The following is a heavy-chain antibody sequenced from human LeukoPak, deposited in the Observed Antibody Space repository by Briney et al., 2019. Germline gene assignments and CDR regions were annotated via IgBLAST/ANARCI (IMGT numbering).Heavy chain of an antibody. V-gene: IGHV1-46*01. CDR3: ARDPYGTWYFDL. CDR2: INPSGGST. Sequence: ASVKVSCKASGYTFTTYYMHWVRQAPGQGLEWMGIINPSGGSTSYAQNFQGRVTMTRDTSISTAYMELSRLRSDDTAVYYCARDPYGTWYFDLWGRGTLVTVSS. CDR1: GYTFTTYY. J-gene: IGHJ2*01. D-gene: IGHD3-10*01.